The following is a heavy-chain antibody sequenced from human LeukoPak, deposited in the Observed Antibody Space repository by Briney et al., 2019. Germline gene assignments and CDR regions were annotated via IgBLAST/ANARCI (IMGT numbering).Heavy chain of an antibody. CDR1: GFSFGASS. V-gene: IGHV3-21*06. Sequence: PGGSLRLSCEASGFSFGASSMNWVRQAPGKGLEWVSSIFGDGPGLYYADSVKGRFTISRDNGKNSLFLEMNSLRDDDTGVYYCTREGGSTDAGFWGPGTLVTVSS. CDR3: TREGGSTDAGF. D-gene: IGHD5/OR15-5a*01. CDR2: IFGDGPGL. J-gene: IGHJ4*02.